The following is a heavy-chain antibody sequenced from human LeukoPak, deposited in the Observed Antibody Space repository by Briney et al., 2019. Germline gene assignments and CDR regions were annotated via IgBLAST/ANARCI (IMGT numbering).Heavy chain of an antibody. CDR1: GYTLTDYY. D-gene: IGHD2-2*01. J-gene: IGHJ4*02. CDR3: ATGERVVPAAVWFDY. Sequence: ASVKVSCKASGYTLTDYYMHWVRQAPGQGLEWMGWINPKSGGRSYAQRFQGRVTMTRDTSISTAYMELSRLRSDDTAVYYCATGERVVPAAVWFDYWGQGTLVTVSS. CDR2: INPKSGGR. V-gene: IGHV1-2*02.